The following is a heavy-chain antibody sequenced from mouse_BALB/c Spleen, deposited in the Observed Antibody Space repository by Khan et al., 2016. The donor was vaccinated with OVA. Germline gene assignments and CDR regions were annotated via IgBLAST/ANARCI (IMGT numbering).Heavy chain of an antibody. CDR3: SRDGYSPWFAY. CDR2: IDPENGNT. J-gene: IGHJ3*01. Sequence: DVKLQESGAELVRPGALVKLSCKASGFNIKDYYIHWVKQRPEQGLVWIGRIDPENGNTIYDPKFQGKASITSDTSSNTAYLQLNSLTSEDTAVYYGSRDGYSPWFAYWGQGTLVTVSA. D-gene: IGHD2-3*01. CDR1: GFNIKDYY. V-gene: IGHV14-1*02.